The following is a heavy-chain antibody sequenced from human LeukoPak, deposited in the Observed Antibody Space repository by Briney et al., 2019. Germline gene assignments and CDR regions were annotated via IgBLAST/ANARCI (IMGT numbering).Heavy chain of an antibody. J-gene: IGHJ5*02. CDR3: ARAPSNSGYNWFDP. D-gene: IGHD2-2*03. V-gene: IGHV4-59*01. Sequence: SETLSLTCTVSGGSISRYYWSWIRQPPGKGLEWIGYIYYSGSTNYNPSLKSRVTISVDTSKSQFSLKLSSVTAADTAVYYRARAPSNSGYNWFDPWGQGTLVTVSS. CDR2: IYYSGST. CDR1: GGSISRYY.